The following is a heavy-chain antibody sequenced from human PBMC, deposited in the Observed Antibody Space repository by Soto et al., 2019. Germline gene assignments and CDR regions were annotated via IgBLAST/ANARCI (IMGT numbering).Heavy chain of an antibody. CDR3: AKAAFIVVVPAAISSDY. J-gene: IGHJ4*02. V-gene: IGHV3-23*01. Sequence: EVQLLESGGGLVQPGGSLRLSCAASGFTFSSYAMSWVRQAPGKGLEWVSAISGGGGSTYYADSVKGRFTISRDNSKNTLYLQMNSLRAEDTAVYYCAKAAFIVVVPAAISSDYWGQGTLVTVSS. D-gene: IGHD2-2*01. CDR1: GFTFSSYA. CDR2: ISGGGGST.